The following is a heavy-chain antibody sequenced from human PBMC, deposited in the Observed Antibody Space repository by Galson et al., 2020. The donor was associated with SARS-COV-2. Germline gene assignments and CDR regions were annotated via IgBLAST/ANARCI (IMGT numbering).Heavy chain of an antibody. Sequence: GESLKISCAASGFTFSDYYMSWIRQAPGKGLEWVSYISSSGSTIYYADSVKGRFTISRDNAKNSLYLQMNSLRAEDTAVYYCAREWGYCSSTSCYEYYYYGMDVWGQGTTVTVSS. V-gene: IGHV3-11*01. D-gene: IGHD2-2*01. CDR1: GFTFSDYY. CDR3: AREWGYCSSTSCYEYYYYGMDV. J-gene: IGHJ6*02. CDR2: ISSSGSTI.